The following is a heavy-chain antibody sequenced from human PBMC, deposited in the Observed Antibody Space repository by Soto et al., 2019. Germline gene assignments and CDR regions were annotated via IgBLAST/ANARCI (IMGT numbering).Heavy chain of an antibody. CDR1: GYSFTSYW. CDR2: IDPSDSYT. Sequence: GESLKISCKGSGYSFTSYWISWVRQMPGKGLEWMGRIDPSDSYTNYSPSFQGHVTISADRSISTAYLQWSSLKASDTAMYYCARRGAAAGTYYYYGMDVWGQGTTVTVSS. J-gene: IGHJ6*02. V-gene: IGHV5-10-1*01. CDR3: ARRGAAAGTYYYYGMDV. D-gene: IGHD6-13*01.